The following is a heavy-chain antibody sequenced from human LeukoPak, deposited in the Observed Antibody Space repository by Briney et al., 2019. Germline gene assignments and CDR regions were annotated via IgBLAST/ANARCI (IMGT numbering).Heavy chain of an antibody. Sequence: SETLSLTCAVYGGSFSGYYWSWIRQPPGKGLEWIGEINHSGSTNYSPSLKSRVTISVDTSKNQFSLKLSSVTAADTAVYYCARGQEQWLVLHYFDYWGQGTLVTVSS. CDR1: GGSFSGYY. D-gene: IGHD6-19*01. V-gene: IGHV4-34*01. CDR3: ARGQEQWLVLHYFDY. J-gene: IGHJ4*02. CDR2: INHSGST.